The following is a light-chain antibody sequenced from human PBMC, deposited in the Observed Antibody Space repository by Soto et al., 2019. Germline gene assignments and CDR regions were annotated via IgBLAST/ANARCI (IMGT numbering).Light chain of an antibody. J-gene: IGKJ4*01. Sequence: EIVLTQSPGTLSLSPGERATLSCRASQYVSSSYLTWYQQKPGQAPRLLIYDASRRDIGTPDRFSGSGSGTDFTLTISGLEPEDFAVYYCLQYGSSYPTFGGGTRVEIK. CDR3: LQYGSSYPT. CDR2: DAS. V-gene: IGKV3-20*01. CDR1: QYVSSSY.